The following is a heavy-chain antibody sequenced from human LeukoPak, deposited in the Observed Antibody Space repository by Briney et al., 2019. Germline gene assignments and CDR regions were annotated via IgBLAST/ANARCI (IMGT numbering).Heavy chain of an antibody. CDR2: VWYDGSTA. D-gene: IGHD3-3*01. V-gene: IGHV3-30*02. CDR3: AKDSGYYGFWSGLDS. Sequence: GGSLRLSCAASGFTFSSHGMHWVRQAPGRGLEWVACVWYDGSTAKYADSVKGRFTISRDNSKNTLSLQMNSLRVEDTAMYYCAKDSGYYGFWSGLDSWGQGILVTVSS. J-gene: IGHJ4*02. CDR1: GFTFSSHG.